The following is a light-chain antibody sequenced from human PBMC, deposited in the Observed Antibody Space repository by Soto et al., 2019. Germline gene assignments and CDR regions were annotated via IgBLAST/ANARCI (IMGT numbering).Light chain of an antibody. V-gene: IGLV2-14*03. CDR1: SSDVGAYNF. CDR3: SSYTTTATRL. Sequence: QSALTQPASVSGSPGQSITISCTGTSSDVGAYNFVSWYQHHPGKAPQLIIYDVNNRPSGVSDRFSGSKSGNTASLTISGLQAEDEADYYCSSYTTTATRLFSGGTQLTVL. J-gene: IGLJ2*01. CDR2: DVN.